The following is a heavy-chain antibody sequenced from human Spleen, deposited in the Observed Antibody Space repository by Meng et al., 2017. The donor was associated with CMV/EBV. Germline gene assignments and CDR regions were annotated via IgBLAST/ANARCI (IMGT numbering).Heavy chain of an antibody. CDR3: ARDSPYSSSWYFDY. CDR2: IYYSGST. CDR1: GGSSSSSGYY. V-gene: IGHV4-31*02. D-gene: IGHD6-13*01. Sequence: SGGSSSSSGYYWSWIRQHPGWGLEWIGYIYYSGSTYYNPSLNSRVTISVDTSKNQFSLKLSSVTAADTAVYYCARDSPYSSSWYFDYWGQGTLVTVSS. J-gene: IGHJ4*02.